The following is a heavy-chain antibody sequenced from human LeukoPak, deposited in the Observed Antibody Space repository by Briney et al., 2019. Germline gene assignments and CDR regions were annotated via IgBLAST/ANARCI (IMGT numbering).Heavy chain of an antibody. Sequence: ASVKVSCKASGGTFSSYAISWVRQAPGQGLEWMGWINPNSGATDYAQKFQGRVTMTRDTSISTAYMELSRLRSDDTAVYYCARGGYNTGWEFDYWGQGTLVTVSS. J-gene: IGHJ4*02. CDR3: ARGGYNTGWEFDY. CDR2: INPNSGAT. CDR1: GGTFSSYA. V-gene: IGHV1-2*02. D-gene: IGHD6-19*01.